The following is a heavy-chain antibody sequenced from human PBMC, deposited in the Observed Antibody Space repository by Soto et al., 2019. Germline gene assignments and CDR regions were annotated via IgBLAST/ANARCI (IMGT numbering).Heavy chain of an antibody. CDR3: ARNGGRAVAGRPYYYYGMDV. CDR1: GFTFSSYS. J-gene: IGHJ6*02. Sequence: GGSLRLSCAASGFTFSSYSMNWVRQAPGKGLEWVSSISSSSSYIYYADPVKGRFTISRDNAKNSLYLQMNSLRAEDTAVYYCARNGGRAVAGRPYYYYGMDVWGQGTTVTVSS. CDR2: ISSSSSYI. V-gene: IGHV3-21*01. D-gene: IGHD6-19*01.